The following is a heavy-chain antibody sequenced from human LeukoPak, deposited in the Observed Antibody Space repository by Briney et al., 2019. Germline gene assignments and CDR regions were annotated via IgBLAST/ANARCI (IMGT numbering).Heavy chain of an antibody. D-gene: IGHD3-16*01. CDR1: GFTFSSYG. CDR3: AKEMYDYVWEYYFDY. V-gene: IGHV3-30*18. CDR2: ISYDGSNK. J-gene: IGHJ4*02. Sequence: GGSLKLSCAASGFTFSSYGMHWVRQAPGKGLEWVAVISYDGSNKYYADSVKGRFTISRGNSKNTLYLQMNSLRAEDTAVYYCAKEMYDYVWEYYFDYWGQGTLVTVSS.